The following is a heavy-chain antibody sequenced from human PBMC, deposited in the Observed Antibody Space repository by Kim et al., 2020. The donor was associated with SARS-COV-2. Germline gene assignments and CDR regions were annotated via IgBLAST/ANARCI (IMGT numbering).Heavy chain of an antibody. V-gene: IGHV4-38-2*02. Sequence: SETLSLTCTVSGYSISSGYYWGWIRQPPGKGLEGIGSIYHSGSTYYNPSLKSRVTISVDTSKNQFSLKLSTVTAADTALYYCARDALITMVRGVIGGMDVCGQGTTGTVSS. D-gene: IGHD3-10*01. CDR3: ARDALITMVRGVIGGMDV. CDR2: IYHSGST. CDR1: GYSISSGYY. J-gene: IGHJ6*02.